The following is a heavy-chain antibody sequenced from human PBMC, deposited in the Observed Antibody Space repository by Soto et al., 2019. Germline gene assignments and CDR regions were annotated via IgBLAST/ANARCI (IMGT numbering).Heavy chain of an antibody. CDR1: GFTFSPFW. J-gene: IGHJ4*02. D-gene: IGHD1-26*01. CDR3: VRGASFNFDY. Sequence: PGGSLRLSCAASGFTFSPFWMHWVRQAPGKGLVWVSHINGDASTIVYADSVKGRFTVSRDNAKNSLYLQMNSLRAEDTAFYYCVRGASFNFDYWGQGTLVT. CDR2: INGDASTI. V-gene: IGHV3-74*01.